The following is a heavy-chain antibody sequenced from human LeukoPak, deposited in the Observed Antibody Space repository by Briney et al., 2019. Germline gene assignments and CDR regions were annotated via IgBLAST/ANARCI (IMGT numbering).Heavy chain of an antibody. CDR2: T. J-gene: IGHJ1*01. V-gene: IGHV3-48*03. Sequence: GGSLRLSCAASGFTFSSDKMHWVRHASEERLERISYTKGRFTNSKDNPKISLYLQMSSLRAEDTAIYYCVRGLTICGYRYMEDWGQGTLVIVSS. CDR3: VRGLTICGYRYMED. D-gene: IGHD3-22*01. CDR1: GFTFSSDK.